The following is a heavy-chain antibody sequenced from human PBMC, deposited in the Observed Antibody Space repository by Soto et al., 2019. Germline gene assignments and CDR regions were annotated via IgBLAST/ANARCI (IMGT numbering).Heavy chain of an antibody. D-gene: IGHD2-2*01. CDR2: IHPHSGGT. V-gene: IGHV1-2*02. J-gene: IGHJ4*02. CDR1: GYTFTGYY. Sequence: QVQLVQSGAEVKKPGASVKVSCKTSGYTFTGYYIYWVRQAPGQGLEWMGWIHPHSGGTDSSQKFQGRVTMTRDTCISTAYMEPSRLRSYDTAVYYCAGTSCSSTTCPTTYWGQGTLVTVSS. CDR3: AGTSCSSTTCPTTY.